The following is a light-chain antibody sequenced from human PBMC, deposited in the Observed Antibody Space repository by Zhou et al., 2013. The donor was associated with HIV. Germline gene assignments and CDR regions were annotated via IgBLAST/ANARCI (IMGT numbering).Light chain of an antibody. CDR3: QQSYSTPRT. J-gene: IGKJ4*01. V-gene: IGKV1-39*01. CDR2: AAS. CDR1: QSISSY. Sequence: GGRVTITCRASQSISSYLNWYQQKPGIAPKLLIYAASNLQNGVPSRFSGSGSGTDFTLTISSLQPEDFATYYCQQSYSTPRTFGGGTKVEIK.